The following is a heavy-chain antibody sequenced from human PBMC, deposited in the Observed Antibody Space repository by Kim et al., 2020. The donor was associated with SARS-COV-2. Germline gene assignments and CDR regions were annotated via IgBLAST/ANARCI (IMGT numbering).Heavy chain of an antibody. J-gene: IGHJ3*02. CDR3: AKDGNIIAAAAYDAFDI. Sequence: VKGRFNISRDKSKNTLYLQMNSLRAEDTAVYYCAKDGNIIAAAAYDAFDIWGQGTMVTVSS. V-gene: IGHV3-23*01. D-gene: IGHD6-13*01.